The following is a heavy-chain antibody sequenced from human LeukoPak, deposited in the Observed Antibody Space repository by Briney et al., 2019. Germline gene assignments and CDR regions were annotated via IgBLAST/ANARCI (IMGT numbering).Heavy chain of an antibody. V-gene: IGHV3-64D*09. J-gene: IGHJ4*02. CDR1: GFTFSSYA. Sequence: PGGSLRLSCSASGFTFSSYAMHWVRQAPGKGLEYVSAISSNGGLTYYADSVQGRFTISRDSPKNTVYLQMNGLRTQDTAVYYCVKEYSYGFDYWGQGTLVT. CDR3: VKEYSYGFDY. D-gene: IGHD5-18*01. CDR2: ISSNGGLT.